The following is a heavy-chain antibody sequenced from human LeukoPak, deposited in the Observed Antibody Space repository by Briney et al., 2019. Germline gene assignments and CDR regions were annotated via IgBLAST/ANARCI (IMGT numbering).Heavy chain of an antibody. J-gene: IGHJ4*02. Sequence: PSETLSLTCTVSGGSISSYYWSWIRQPPGKGLEWIGYIYYSGSTNYNPSLKSRVTISVDTSKNQFSLKLSSATAADTAVYYCARGSPYEAPGYFDYWGQGTLVTVSS. CDR2: IYYSGST. V-gene: IGHV4-59*08. CDR1: GGSISSYY. CDR3: ARGSPYEAPGYFDY. D-gene: IGHD5-12*01.